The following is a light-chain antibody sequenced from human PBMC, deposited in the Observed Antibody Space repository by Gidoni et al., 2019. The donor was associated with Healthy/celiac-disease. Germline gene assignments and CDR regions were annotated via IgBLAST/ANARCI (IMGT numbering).Light chain of an antibody. CDR2: WAS. Sequence: DIVMTHSPDSRAVSLGERATINCKSSQSVLYSSNNKNYLAWYQQKPGQPPKLLIYWASTRESGVPDRFSGSGSGTDFTLTISSLQAEDVAVYYCQQYYSTPWTFGQGTKVEIK. CDR1: QSVLYSSNNKNY. CDR3: QQYYSTPWT. V-gene: IGKV4-1*01. J-gene: IGKJ1*01.